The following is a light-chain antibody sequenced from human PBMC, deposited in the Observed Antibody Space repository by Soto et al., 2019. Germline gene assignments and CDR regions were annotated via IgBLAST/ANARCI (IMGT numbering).Light chain of an antibody. CDR1: ESISSQ. V-gene: IGKV3-11*01. J-gene: IGKJ5*01. CDR3: QQRSNWPPIT. CDR2: DAS. Sequence: EIVLTQSPASLSLSPGEGATLSCRASESISSQLVWYQQKPGQAPRLLIYDASNRATGIPARFSGSGSGTDFTLTISSLEPEDFAVYYCQQRSNWPPITFGQGTRLEIK.